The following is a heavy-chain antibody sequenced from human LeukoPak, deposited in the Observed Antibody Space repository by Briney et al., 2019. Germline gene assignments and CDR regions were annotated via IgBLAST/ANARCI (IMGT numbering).Heavy chain of an antibody. D-gene: IGHD2-15*01. Sequence: SETLSLTCAVYGGSSSGYYWSWIRQPPGKGLEWVGEINHSGSTNYNPSLKSRVTISVDTSKNQFSLKLSSVTAADTAVYYCARASGGSCYSCYNWFDPWGQGTLVTVSS. CDR3: ARASGGSCYSCYNWFDP. V-gene: IGHV4-34*01. CDR1: GGSSSGYY. CDR2: INHSGST. J-gene: IGHJ5*02.